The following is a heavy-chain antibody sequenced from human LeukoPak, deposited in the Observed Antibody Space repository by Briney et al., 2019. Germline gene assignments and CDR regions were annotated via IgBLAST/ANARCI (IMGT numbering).Heavy chain of an antibody. CDR2: IRYDGSNK. CDR3: AKDVYDFWSGYPYFSDY. Sequence: PGGSLRLSCAASGFIFTSYGMHWVRQAPAKGLEWVAFIRYDGSNKYYADSVKGRFTISRDNSKNTLYLQMSSLRAEDTAMYYCAKDVYDFWSGYPYFSDYWGQGTLVTVSS. CDR1: GFIFTSYG. V-gene: IGHV3-30*02. J-gene: IGHJ4*02. D-gene: IGHD3-3*01.